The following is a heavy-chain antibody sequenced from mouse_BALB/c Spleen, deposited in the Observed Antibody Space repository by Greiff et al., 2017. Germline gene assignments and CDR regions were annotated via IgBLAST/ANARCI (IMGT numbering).Heavy chain of an antibody. Sequence: EVQGVESGGGLVKPGGSLKLSCAASGFTFSSYAMSWVRQSPEKRLEWVAEISSGGSYTYYPDTVTGRFTISRDNAKNTLYLEMSSLRSEDTAMYYCANLYDGYWGKYMDYWGQGTSVTVSS. V-gene: IGHV5-9-4*01. D-gene: IGHD2-3*01. J-gene: IGHJ4*01. CDR3: ANLYDGYWGKYMDY. CDR1: GFTFSSYA. CDR2: ISSGGSYT.